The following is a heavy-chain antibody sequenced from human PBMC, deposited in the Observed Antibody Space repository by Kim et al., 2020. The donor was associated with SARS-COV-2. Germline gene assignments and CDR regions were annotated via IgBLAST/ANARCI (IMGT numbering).Heavy chain of an antibody. V-gene: IGHV4-4*02. CDR3: ARLHSDTGGYYRFDP. CDR2: ISHSGNT. Sequence: SETLSLTCGVSGGSISSGTWWSWVRQPPGTGLAWIGEISHSGNTNYNPSLRSRVNISIDKSKNQFSLSLNSVTAADTAFYYCARLHSDTGGYYRFDPWGQGTLVTVSS. J-gene: IGHJ5*02. D-gene: IGHD1-26*01. CDR1: GGSISSGTW.